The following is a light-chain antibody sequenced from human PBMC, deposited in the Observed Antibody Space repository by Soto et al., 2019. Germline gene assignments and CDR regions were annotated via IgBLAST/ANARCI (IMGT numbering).Light chain of an antibody. J-gene: IGKJ4*01. CDR3: QQNYSTPLT. V-gene: IGKV1-39*01. Sequence: DIQMTQSPSSLSASVGDRVTITCRASQSISSYLNWYQQKPGKAPKLLIYAASSLQSGVPSRFSGSGSGTDFTLTISSLQPEDFATYYCQQNYSTPLTFGGGTQVDIK. CDR1: QSISSY. CDR2: AAS.